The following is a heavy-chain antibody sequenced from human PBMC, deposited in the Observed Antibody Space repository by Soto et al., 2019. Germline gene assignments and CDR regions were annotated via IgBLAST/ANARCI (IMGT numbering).Heavy chain of an antibody. D-gene: IGHD3-22*01. CDR2: INAGNGNT. CDR3: ARELMYCYDSSGYPVTYGMDV. CDR1: GYTFTSYA. Sequence: QVQLVQSGAEVKKPGASVKVSCKASGYTFTSYAMHWVRQAPGQRLEWMGWINAGNGNTKYSQKFQGRVTITRDTSASTAYMELSSLRSEDTAVYYCARELMYCYDSSGYPVTYGMDVWGQGTTVTVSS. J-gene: IGHJ6*02. V-gene: IGHV1-3*01.